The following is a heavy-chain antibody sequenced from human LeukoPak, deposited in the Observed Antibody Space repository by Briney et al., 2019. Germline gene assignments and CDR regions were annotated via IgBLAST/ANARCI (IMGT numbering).Heavy chain of an antibody. CDR3: ARSSGFYDFWSGDLDY. CDR2: INPNSGGT. D-gene: IGHD3-3*01. J-gene: IGHJ4*02. CDR1: GYTFTGYY. V-gene: IGHV1-2*02. Sequence: ASVKVSCKASGYTFTGYYMHWVRQAPGQGLEWMGWINPNSGGTNYAQKFQGRVTMTRDTSISTTYMELRRLRSDDTAVYYCARSSGFYDFWSGDLDYWGQGTLVTVSS.